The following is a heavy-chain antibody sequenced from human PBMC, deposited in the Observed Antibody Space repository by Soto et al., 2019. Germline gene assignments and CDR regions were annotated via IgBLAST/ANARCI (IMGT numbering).Heavy chain of an antibody. J-gene: IGHJ4*02. V-gene: IGHV3-9*01. CDR3: AKDQGGWLQSNFDY. Sequence: EVQLVESGGGLVQPGRSLRLSCAASGFTFDDYAMHWVRQAPGKGLEWVSGISWNSGSIGYADSVKGRFTISRDNAKNSLYLQMNSLRAEDTALYYCAKDQGGWLQSNFDYWGQGTLVTVSA. D-gene: IGHD5-12*01. CDR2: ISWNSGSI. CDR1: GFTFDDYA.